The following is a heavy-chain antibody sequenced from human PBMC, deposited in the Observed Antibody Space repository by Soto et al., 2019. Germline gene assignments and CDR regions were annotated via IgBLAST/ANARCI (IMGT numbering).Heavy chain of an antibody. CDR2: ISYDGSNK. CDR3: CKADGENWFDT. J-gene: IGHJ5*02. D-gene: IGHD6-13*01. CDR1: GFTFSSYA. V-gene: IGHV3-30-3*01. Sequence: GGSLRLSCAASGFTFSSYAMHWVRQAPGKGLEWVAVISYDGSNKYYADSVKGRFTISRDNSKNTLYLQMNSLRAEDTAVYYCCKADGENWFDTWGQGTLVTVSS.